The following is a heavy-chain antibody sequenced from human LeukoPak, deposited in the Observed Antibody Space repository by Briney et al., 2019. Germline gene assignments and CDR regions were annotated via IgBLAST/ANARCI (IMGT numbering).Heavy chain of an antibody. D-gene: IGHD2-15*01. CDR3: ARDAPGYCSGGSCYAGVVQH. V-gene: IGHV3-11*01. J-gene: IGHJ1*01. CDR2: ISSSGSTI. Sequence: GGSLRLSCAASGFTFSDYYMSWIRQATGKGLEWVSYISSSGSTIYYADSVKGRFTISRDNAKNSLYLQMNSLRAEDTAVYYCARDAPGYCSGGSCYAGVVQHWGQGTLVTVSS. CDR1: GFTFSDYY.